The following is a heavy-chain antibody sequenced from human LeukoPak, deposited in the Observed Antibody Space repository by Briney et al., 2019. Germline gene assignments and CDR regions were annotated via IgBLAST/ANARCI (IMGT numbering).Heavy chain of an antibody. J-gene: IGHJ4*02. Sequence: PSETLSLTCTVSGGSITSSRYYWGWIRQPPGKGLEWIGNIYYSGSTYYNPSLKSQVTISVDTSKNQFSLRLNSVTAADTAVYYCARRGGNYPDYYFDYWGQGTLVTVSS. D-gene: IGHD1-26*01. CDR1: GGSITSSRYY. CDR2: IYYSGST. CDR3: ARRGGNYPDYYFDY. V-gene: IGHV4-39*01.